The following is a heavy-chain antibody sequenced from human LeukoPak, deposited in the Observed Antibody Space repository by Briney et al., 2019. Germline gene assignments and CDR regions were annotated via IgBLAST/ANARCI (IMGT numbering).Heavy chain of an antibody. CDR3: ARESSVGNYFDY. Sequence: PSETLSLTCTVSGGSISSGSYYWSWIRQPAGKGLEGIGRIYTSGSTNYNPSLKSRVTISVDTSKNQFSLKLSSVTAADTAVYYCARESSVGNYFDYW. CDR1: GGSISSGSYY. CDR2: IYTSGST. J-gene: IGHJ4*01. D-gene: IGHD6-6*01. V-gene: IGHV4-61*02.